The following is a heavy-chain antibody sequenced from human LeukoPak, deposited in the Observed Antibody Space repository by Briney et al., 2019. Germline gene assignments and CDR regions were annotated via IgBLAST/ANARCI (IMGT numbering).Heavy chain of an antibody. V-gene: IGHV3-48*04. CDR1: GFIFSSNG. CDR3: AREARRTTHYFDY. Sequence: GGSLRLSCAASGFIFSSNGMNWVRQAPGKGLEWVSYISATGGTIYYADSVKGRFTISRDNAKNSLYLQMNSLRVEDTAVYYCAREARRTTHYFDYWGQGALVTVSS. CDR2: ISATGGTI. J-gene: IGHJ4*02. D-gene: IGHD1-7*01.